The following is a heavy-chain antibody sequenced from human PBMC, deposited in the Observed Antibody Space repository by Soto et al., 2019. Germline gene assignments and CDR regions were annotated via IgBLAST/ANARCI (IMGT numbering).Heavy chain of an antibody. CDR2: IYHSGST. Sequence: SETLSLTCAVSGYSISSGYYWGWIRQPPGKGLEWIGSIYHSGSTYYNPSLKSRVTISVDTSKNQFSLKLSSVTAADTAVYYCAREIGGYCSGGSCYTEYSQHWGQGTLVTISS. CDR3: AREIGGYCSGGSCYTEYSQH. CDR1: GYSISSGYY. V-gene: IGHV4-38-2*02. J-gene: IGHJ1*01. D-gene: IGHD2-15*01.